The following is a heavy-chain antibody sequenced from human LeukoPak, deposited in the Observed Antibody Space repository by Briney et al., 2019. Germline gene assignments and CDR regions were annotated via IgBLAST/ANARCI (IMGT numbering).Heavy chain of an antibody. J-gene: IGHJ3*02. D-gene: IGHD1-14*01. V-gene: IGHV4-59*01. CDR3: ARPRAGDGAFDI. CDR1: GGSISSYY. CDR2: IYYSGST. Sequence: SETLSLTCTVSGGSISSYYWSWIRQPPGKGLEWIGYIYYSGSTNYNPSLKSRVTISIDTSKNQFSLKLSSVTAADTAVYYCARPRAGDGAFDIWGQGTMVTVSS.